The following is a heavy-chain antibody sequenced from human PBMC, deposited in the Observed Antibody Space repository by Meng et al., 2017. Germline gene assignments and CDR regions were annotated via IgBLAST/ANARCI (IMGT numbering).Heavy chain of an antibody. V-gene: IGHV1-18*01. Sequence: QVQVGQSGVEVKKPGASVKVSCKASGYTFTSYGISWVRQAPGQGLEWMGWISAYNGNTNYAQKLQGRVTMTTDTSTSTAYMELRSLRSDDTAVYYCARVGYCSSTSCHQIDYWGQGTLVTVSS. CDR3: ARVGYCSSTSCHQIDY. J-gene: IGHJ4*02. D-gene: IGHD2-2*01. CDR1: GYTFTSYG. CDR2: ISAYNGNT.